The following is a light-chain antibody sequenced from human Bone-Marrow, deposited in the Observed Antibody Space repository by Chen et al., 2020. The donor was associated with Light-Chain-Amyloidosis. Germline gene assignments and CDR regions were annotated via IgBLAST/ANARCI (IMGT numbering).Light chain of an antibody. CDR3: PQYGTSPLT. Sequence: EIVLTQSPGTLSLSPGEGANLSCRASQTISSNYLTWYQQKFGQAPRLLIYGSSSRATGIPDRFTGSGSGTDFTLNINRLEPEDFEMYYCPQYGTSPLTFGGGTKVEIK. J-gene: IGKJ4*01. V-gene: IGKV3-20*01. CDR1: QTISSNY. CDR2: GSS.